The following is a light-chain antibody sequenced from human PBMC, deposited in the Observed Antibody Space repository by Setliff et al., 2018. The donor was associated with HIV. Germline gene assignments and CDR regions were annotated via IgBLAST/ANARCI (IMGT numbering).Light chain of an antibody. V-gene: IGLV2-14*01. Sequence: SALTQPASVSGSPGQSITISCTGTSNDVGAYNTVYWYQQHPGEAPKLMIYDVSTRPSGVSNRFSGSKSGNTASLTISGLQTEDEADYYYSSYTSSSTEVFGTGTKVTVL. CDR1: SNDVGAYNT. CDR3: SSYTSSSTEV. J-gene: IGLJ1*01. CDR2: DVS.